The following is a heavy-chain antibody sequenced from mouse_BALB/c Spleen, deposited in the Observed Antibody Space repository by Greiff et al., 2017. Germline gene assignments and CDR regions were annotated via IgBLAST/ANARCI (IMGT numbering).Heavy chain of an antibody. D-gene: IGHD2-4*01. CDR2: IYYSGTI. CDR1: GISITTGNYR. CDR3: ARDMITTGTWFAY. V-gene: IGHV3-5*02. Sequence: VQLKESGPGLVKPSQTVSLTCTVTGISITTGNYRWSWIRQFPGNKLEWIGYIYYSGTITYNPSLTSRTTITRDTSKNQFFLEMNSLTAEDTATYYCARDMITTGTWFAYWGQGTLVTVSA. J-gene: IGHJ3*01.